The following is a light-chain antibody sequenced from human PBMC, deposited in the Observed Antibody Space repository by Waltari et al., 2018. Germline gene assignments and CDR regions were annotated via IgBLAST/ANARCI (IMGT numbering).Light chain of an antibody. J-gene: IGKJ1*01. Sequence: EIVMTQSPATLSVSPGEGATLSCRASQNVASNLAWYQQKSGQAPRLLIYGASTRATGIPARFSGSGSGTEFALTISSLQSEDSAVYYCQQYNAWPPWTFGQGTKVEIK. V-gene: IGKV3-15*01. CDR1: QNVASN. CDR3: QQYNAWPPWT. CDR2: GAS.